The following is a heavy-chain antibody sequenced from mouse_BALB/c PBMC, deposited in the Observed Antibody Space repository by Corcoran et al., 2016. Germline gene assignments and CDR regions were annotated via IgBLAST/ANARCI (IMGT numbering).Heavy chain of an antibody. Sequence: DVQLQESGPGLVKPSQSLFLTCSVTGYSITSGYHCNWLRQFPGNKLEWMGFIIYDGSFDYNPSLKNRISFTRYTSKNQFFLKLNSVTTEDTATYFCSRGKDKAWFAYWGQGTLVTVSA. CDR2: IIYDGSF. CDR1: GYSITSGYH. J-gene: IGHJ3*01. CDR3: SRGKDKAWFAY. V-gene: IGHV3-6*02.